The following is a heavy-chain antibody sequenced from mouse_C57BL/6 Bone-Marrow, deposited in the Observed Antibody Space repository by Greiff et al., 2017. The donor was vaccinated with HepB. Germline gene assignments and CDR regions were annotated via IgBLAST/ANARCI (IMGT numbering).Heavy chain of an antibody. Sequence: EVQVVESGGDLVKPGGSLKLSCAASGFTFSSYGMSWVRQTPDKRLEWVATISSGGSYTYYPDSVKGRFTISRDNAKNTLYLQMSSLKSEDTAMYYCARPATAQATFAYWGQGTLVTVSA. CDR1: GFTFSSYG. J-gene: IGHJ3*01. D-gene: IGHD3-2*02. V-gene: IGHV5-6*01. CDR2: ISSGGSYT. CDR3: ARPATAQATFAY.